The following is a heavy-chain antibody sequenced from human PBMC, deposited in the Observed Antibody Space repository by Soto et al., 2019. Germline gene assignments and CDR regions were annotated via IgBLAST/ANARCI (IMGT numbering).Heavy chain of an antibody. CDR3: AIWGINDYPSHFDY. Sequence: QVQLQQWGAGLLKPSETLSLTCAVYGGSFSGYYWSWIRQPPGQGLEWIGEINHSGSTNYNPSLKSLVTISVDTSKNHFSLELSSVTAADTAVYYCAIWGINDYPSHFDYWGQGTLVTVSS. V-gene: IGHV4-34*01. D-gene: IGHD3-16*01. CDR1: GGSFSGYY. J-gene: IGHJ4*02. CDR2: INHSGST.